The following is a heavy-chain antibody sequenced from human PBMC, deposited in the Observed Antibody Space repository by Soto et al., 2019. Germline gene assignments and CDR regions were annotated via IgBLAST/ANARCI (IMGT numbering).Heavy chain of an antibody. Sequence: PSETLSLTCTVSGGSISSYYWSWIRQPPGKGLEWIGYIYYSGSTNYNPSLKSRVTISVDTSKNQFSLKLSSVTAADTAVYYCASASTEVWSGYFYYYYMDVWGKGTTVTVSS. V-gene: IGHV4-59*08. CDR1: GGSISSYY. D-gene: IGHD3-3*01. J-gene: IGHJ6*03. CDR3: ASASTEVWSGYFYYYYMDV. CDR2: IYYSGST.